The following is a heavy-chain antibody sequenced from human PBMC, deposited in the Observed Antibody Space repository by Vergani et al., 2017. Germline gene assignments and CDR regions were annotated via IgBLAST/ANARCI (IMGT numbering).Heavy chain of an antibody. Sequence: EVQLVESGGGLVQPGGSLKLSCAASGFTFSGSAMHWVRQASGKGLDWVGRIRSKANSYATAYAASVKGRLTISRDDSKNTAYLQMNSLKTEDTAVYYCTRSDYGDYLYYYGMDGWGQGTTVTVSS. CDR3: TRSDYGDYLYYYGMDG. V-gene: IGHV3-73*01. J-gene: IGHJ6*02. CDR1: GFTFSGSA. D-gene: IGHD4-17*01. CDR2: IRSKANSYAT.